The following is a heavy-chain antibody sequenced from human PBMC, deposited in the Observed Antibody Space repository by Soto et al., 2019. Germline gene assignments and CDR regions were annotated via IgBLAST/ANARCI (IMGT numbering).Heavy chain of an antibody. CDR3: ARAIGSEYGSGSYGMDV. CDR2: IIPIFGTA. CDR1: GGTFSSYA. Sequence: SVKVSCKASGGTFSSYAISWVRQAPGQGLEWMGGIIPIFGTANYAQKFQGRVTITADESTSTAYMELSSLRSEDTAVYYCARAIGSEYGSGSYGMDVWGQGTTVTVSS. D-gene: IGHD3-10*01. J-gene: IGHJ6*02. V-gene: IGHV1-69*13.